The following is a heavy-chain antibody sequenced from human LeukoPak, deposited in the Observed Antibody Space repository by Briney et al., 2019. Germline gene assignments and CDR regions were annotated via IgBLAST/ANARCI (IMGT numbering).Heavy chain of an antibody. D-gene: IGHD2-15*01. CDR3: VKAVVAATPDFDY. V-gene: IGHV3-64D*09. CDR1: GFTFSTYP. CDR2: ISANGDST. J-gene: IGHJ4*02. Sequence: PGGSLRLSCSASGFTFSTYPMHWVRQAPGKGLAYVSAISANGDSTYYAASVKGRFTISRDTSKNTLYLQMSSLRPEDTAVYYCVKAVVAATPDFDYWGQGTPVTVSS.